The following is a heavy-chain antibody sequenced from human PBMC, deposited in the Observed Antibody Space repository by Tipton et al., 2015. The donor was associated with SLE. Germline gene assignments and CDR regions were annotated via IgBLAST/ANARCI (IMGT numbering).Heavy chain of an antibody. V-gene: IGHV3-43*02. J-gene: IGHJ4*02. CDR3: AKDGGRDGYNYGLRGFFDY. CDR1: GFTFDDYA. CDR2: ISGDGGST. D-gene: IGHD5-24*01. Sequence: SLRLSCAASGFTFDDYAMHWVRQAPGKGLEWVSLISGDGGSTYYADSVKGRFTISRDNSKNSLYLQMNSLRTEDTALYYCAKDGGRDGYNYGLRGFFDYWGQGTLVTVSS.